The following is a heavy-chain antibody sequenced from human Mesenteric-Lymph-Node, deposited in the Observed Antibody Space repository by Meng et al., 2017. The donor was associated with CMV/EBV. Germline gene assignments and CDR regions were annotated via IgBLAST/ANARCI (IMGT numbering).Heavy chain of an antibody. CDR3: ERSSNYYDSSGYGFPFNN. V-gene: IGHV4-59*01. J-gene: IGHJ4*02. D-gene: IGHD3-22*01. Sequence: GSLRLSCTVSGASIVSDYWSWIRQSPGKGLEWIGYIYISDRTNSKPSVKSRVTITMDTFTNQFSLRLSSVTAADTAVYYCERSSNYYDSSGYGFPFNNWGQGTLVTVSS. CDR1: GASIVSDY. CDR2: IYISDRT.